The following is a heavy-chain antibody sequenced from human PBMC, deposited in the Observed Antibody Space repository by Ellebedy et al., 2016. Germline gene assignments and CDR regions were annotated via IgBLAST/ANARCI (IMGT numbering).Heavy chain of an antibody. J-gene: IGHJ4*02. Sequence: SETLSLXXAVYGGSFSGYYWSWIRQPPGKGLEWIGEINHSGSTNYNPSLKSRVTISVDTSKNQFSLKLSSVTAADTAVYYCARVRSGSYFDYWGQGTLVTVSS. CDR1: GGSFSGYY. CDR3: ARVRSGSYFDY. V-gene: IGHV4-34*01. CDR2: INHSGST. D-gene: IGHD1-26*01.